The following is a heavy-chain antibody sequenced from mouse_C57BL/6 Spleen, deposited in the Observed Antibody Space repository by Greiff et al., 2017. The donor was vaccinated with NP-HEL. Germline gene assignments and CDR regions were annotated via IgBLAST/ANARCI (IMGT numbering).Heavy chain of an antibody. J-gene: IGHJ2*01. D-gene: IGHD1-1*01. CDR2: IYPRSGNT. CDR3: ARGPYYYGSTYYFDY. Sequence: VQLQQSGAELARPGASVKLSCKASGYTFTSYGISWVKQRTGQGLEWIGEIYPRSGNTYYNEKFKGKATLTADKSSSTAYMELRSLTSEDSAVYFCARGPYYYGSTYYFDYWGQGTTLTVSS. CDR1: GYTFTSYG. V-gene: IGHV1-81*01.